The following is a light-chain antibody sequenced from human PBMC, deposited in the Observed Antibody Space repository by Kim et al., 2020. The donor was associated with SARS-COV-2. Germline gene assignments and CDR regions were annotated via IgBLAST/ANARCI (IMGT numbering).Light chain of an antibody. CDR2: DVS. CDR3: SSYTSSSGYV. V-gene: IGLV2-14*03. CDR1: SSYVGGDNY. Sequence: GQSTTISCTGTSSYVGGDNYVSWYQQHPGKAPKLMIYDVSNRPSGVSNRFSGSKSGNTASLTISGLQAEDEADYYCSSYTSSSGYVFGTGTKVTVL. J-gene: IGLJ1*01.